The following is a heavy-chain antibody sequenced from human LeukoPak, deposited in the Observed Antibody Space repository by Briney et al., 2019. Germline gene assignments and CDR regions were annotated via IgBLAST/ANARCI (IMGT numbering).Heavy chain of an antibody. V-gene: IGHV3-48*03. D-gene: IGHD1-26*01. Sequence: QSWGSLRLSCAASGFTFSSYEMNWVRQAPGKGLEWVSYISSSGSTIYYADSVKGRFTISRDNAKNSLYLQMNSLRAEDTAVYYCARDSGSYEGWDAFDIWGQGTMVTVSS. CDR3: ARDSGSYEGWDAFDI. J-gene: IGHJ3*02. CDR1: GFTFSSYE. CDR2: ISSSGSTI.